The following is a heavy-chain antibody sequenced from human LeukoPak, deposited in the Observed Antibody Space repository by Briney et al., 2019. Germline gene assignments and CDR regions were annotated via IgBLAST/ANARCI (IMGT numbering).Heavy chain of an antibody. V-gene: IGHV4-34*01. Sequence: SETLSLTCAVYGGSFSGYYWSWIRQPPGKGLEWIGDINHSGSTNFNPTLKSRVTISLDTSNHQFSLNLTSVTAADTAVYYCARGFSSSNPYFYYYYGMDVWGQGTTVTVSS. J-gene: IGHJ6*02. CDR2: INHSGST. CDR1: GGSFSGYY. D-gene: IGHD6-6*01. CDR3: ARGFSSSNPYFYYYYGMDV.